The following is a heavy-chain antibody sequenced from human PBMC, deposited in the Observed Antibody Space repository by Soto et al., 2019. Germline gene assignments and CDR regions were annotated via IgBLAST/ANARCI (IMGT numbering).Heavy chain of an antibody. J-gene: IGHJ3*02. V-gene: IGHV5-51*01. CDR2: IYPGDSDT. Sequence: GESLKISCKGSGYTFSNYWIDWVRQMPGKGLEWMGIIYPGDSDTRYSPSFQGQVTISADKSISTAYLQWSSLKASDTAMYYCARQGVQSYSSGWYDAFDIWGQGTMVT. CDR1: GYTFSNYW. D-gene: IGHD6-19*01. CDR3: ARQGVQSYSSGWYDAFDI.